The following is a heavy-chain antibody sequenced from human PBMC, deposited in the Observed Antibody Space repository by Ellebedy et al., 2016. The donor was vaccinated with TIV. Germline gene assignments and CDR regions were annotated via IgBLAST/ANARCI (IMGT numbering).Heavy chain of an antibody. D-gene: IGHD3-22*01. CDR1: GGTFSSYA. CDR3: ARDITGGYYDSSGYYYGDAFDI. J-gene: IGHJ3*02. CDR2: IIPIFGTA. V-gene: IGHV1-69*13. Sequence: SVKVSCXASGGTFSSYAISWVRQAPGQGRGWMGGIIPIFGTANYAQKFQGRVTITADESTSTAYMELSSLRSEDTAVYYCARDITGGYYDSSGYYYGDAFDIWGQGTMVTVSS.